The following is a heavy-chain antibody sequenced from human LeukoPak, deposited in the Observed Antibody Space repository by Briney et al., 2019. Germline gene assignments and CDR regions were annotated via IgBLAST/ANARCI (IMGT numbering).Heavy chain of an antibody. Sequence: PGGSLRLSCAASGFTFSSHWMTWVRQAPGRGLEWVANIKEDGSETFYGDSVKGRFTISRDNSRNTVYLQINSLRAEDTAVYYCGKTTVGYSSGQKPAWPVDYWGQGTLVTVSS. CDR3: GKTTVGYSSGQKPAWPVDY. D-gene: IGHD5-18*01. CDR1: GFTFSSHW. J-gene: IGHJ4*02. CDR2: IKEDGSET. V-gene: IGHV3-7*03.